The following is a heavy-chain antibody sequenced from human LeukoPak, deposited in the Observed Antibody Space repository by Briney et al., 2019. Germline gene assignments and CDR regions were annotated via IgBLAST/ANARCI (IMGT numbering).Heavy chain of an antibody. CDR1: GFTFSSYS. D-gene: IGHD3-22*01. CDR2: ISSSSSYM. V-gene: IGHV3-21*01. J-gene: IGHJ4*02. CDR3: ARVPYYYDSSGNFDY. Sequence: PGGSLRLSCAASGFTFSSYSMNWVRQAPGKGLEWVSSISSSSSYMYYADSVKGRFTISRDNAKNSLYLQMNSLRAEDTAVYYCARVPYYYDSSGNFDYWGQGTLVTVSS.